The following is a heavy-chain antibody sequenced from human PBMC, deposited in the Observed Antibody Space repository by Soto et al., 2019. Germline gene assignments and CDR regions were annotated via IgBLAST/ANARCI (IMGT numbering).Heavy chain of an antibody. J-gene: IGHJ4*02. Sequence: SETLSLTCAVSGGSISSGGYSWSWIRQPPGKGLEWIGYIYHSGSTYYNPSLKSRVTISVDRSKNQFSLKLSSVTAADTAVYYCARVSGGYFDYWGQGTLVTVSS. D-gene: IGHD6-19*01. CDR2: IYHSGST. CDR3: ARVSGGYFDY. V-gene: IGHV4-30-2*01. CDR1: GGSISSGGYS.